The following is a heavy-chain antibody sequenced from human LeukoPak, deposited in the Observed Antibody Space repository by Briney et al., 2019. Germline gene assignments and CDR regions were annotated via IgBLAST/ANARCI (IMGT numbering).Heavy chain of an antibody. D-gene: IGHD3-10*01. J-gene: IGHJ3*02. CDR2: IYYSGST. CDR3: ASFRVSRGAFDI. Sequence: FGNPSLTCTVPGGPLSCYYWSLIRQPPREGPEWIGYIYYSGSTNYNPSLKSRVTISVDTSKNQFSLKLSSVTAAGTAVYYCASFRVSRGAFDIWGQGTMVTVSS. CDR1: GGPLSCYY. V-gene: IGHV4-59*08.